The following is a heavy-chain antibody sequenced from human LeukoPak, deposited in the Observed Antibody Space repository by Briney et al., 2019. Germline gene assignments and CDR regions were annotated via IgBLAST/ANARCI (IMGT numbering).Heavy chain of an antibody. CDR2: INHSGTT. J-gene: IGHJ4*02. D-gene: IGHD3-10*01. Sequence: PSETLSLTCAVYGGSFSGYYWSWIRRPPGKGLEWVGEINHSGTTNYNPSLKSRVTMSVDTSKNQFSLKLNSVTAADTAVYYCAREGSAVTNFDYWGQGTLVTVSS. V-gene: IGHV4-34*01. CDR1: GGSFSGYY. CDR3: AREGSAVTNFDY.